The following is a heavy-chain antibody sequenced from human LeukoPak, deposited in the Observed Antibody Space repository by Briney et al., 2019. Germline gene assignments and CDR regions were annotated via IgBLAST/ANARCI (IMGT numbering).Heavy chain of an antibody. V-gene: IGHV1-18*01. CDR2: ISAYNGNT. Sequence: ASVKVSCKASGYTFTSYGISWVRQASGQGLEWMGWISAYNGNTNYAQKLQGRVTMTTDTSTSTAYMELRSLRSDDTAVYYCARKGYSSSWKNWFDPWGQGTLVTVSS. CDR1: GYTFTSYG. J-gene: IGHJ5*02. D-gene: IGHD6-13*01. CDR3: ARKGYSSSWKNWFDP.